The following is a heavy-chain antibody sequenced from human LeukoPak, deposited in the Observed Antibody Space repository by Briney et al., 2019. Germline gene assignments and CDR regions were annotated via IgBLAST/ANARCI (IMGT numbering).Heavy chain of an antibody. Sequence: PGGSLRLSCAASGFTFSSYGMHWVCQAPGKGLEWVAVIWYDGSNKYYADSVKGRFTISRDNSKNTLYLQMNSLRAEDTAVYYCARSYYYDSSGYYPFDYWGQGTLVTVSS. V-gene: IGHV3-33*01. CDR3: ARSYYYDSSGYYPFDY. CDR1: GFTFSSYG. D-gene: IGHD3-22*01. J-gene: IGHJ4*02. CDR2: IWYDGSNK.